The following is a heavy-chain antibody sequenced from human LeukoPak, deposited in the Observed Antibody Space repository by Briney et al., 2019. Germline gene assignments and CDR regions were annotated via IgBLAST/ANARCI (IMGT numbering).Heavy chain of an antibody. J-gene: IGHJ6*02. CDR1: GGSISSGGYF. CDR3: ARRGLPVTRYGMDV. CDR2: VYYSGNT. Sequence: PSETLSLTCTVSGGSISSGGYFWSWIRQPPGKGLEWIGSVYYSGNTYYSPSLKSRITISVDTSKNQFSLKVTSVTAADTAAYYCARRGLPVTRYGMDVWGQGTTVTVSS. V-gene: IGHV4-39*01. D-gene: IGHD4-17*01.